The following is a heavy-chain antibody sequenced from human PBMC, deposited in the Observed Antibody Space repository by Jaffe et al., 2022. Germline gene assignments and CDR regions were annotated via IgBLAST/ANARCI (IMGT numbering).Heavy chain of an antibody. Sequence: QITLKESGPTLVKPTQTLTLTCSFSGFSVATDGEAVGWIRQPPGKALDWLALIYWDDDERYSSTLRTRLTITKDPSKNQVVLTMTNMDLVDTATYYCARGRRYGGYGEPYFFNSWGQGTLVTVSS. CDR1: GFSVATDGEA. CDR3: ARGRRYGGYGEPYFFNS. V-gene: IGHV2-5*02. D-gene: IGHD5-12*01. CDR2: IYWDDDE. J-gene: IGHJ4*02.